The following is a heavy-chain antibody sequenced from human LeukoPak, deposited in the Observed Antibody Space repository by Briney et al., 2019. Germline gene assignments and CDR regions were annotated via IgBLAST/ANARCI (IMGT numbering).Heavy chain of an antibody. Sequence: ASVKVSCKASGYTFTSYDINWVRQATGQGLEWMGWMNPNSGNTGYAQKFQGRVTMTRNTSISTAYMELSSLRSEDTAVYYCALWPSYDQNPHFDYWGQGTLVTVSS. CDR2: MNPNSGNT. J-gene: IGHJ4*02. CDR1: GYTFTSYD. CDR3: ALWPSYDQNPHFDY. D-gene: IGHD2-21*01. V-gene: IGHV1-8*01.